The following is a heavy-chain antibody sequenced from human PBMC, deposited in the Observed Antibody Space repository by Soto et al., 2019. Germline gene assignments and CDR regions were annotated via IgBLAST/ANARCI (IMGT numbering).Heavy chain of an antibody. D-gene: IGHD2-15*01. CDR3: ARGYCSGGSCYSGYYYYGMDV. CDR1: GGTFSSYA. CDR2: IIPIFGTA. V-gene: IGHV1-69*01. Sequence: QVQLVQSGAEVKKPGSSVKVSCTASGGTFSSYAISWVRQAPGQGLEWMGGIIPIFGTANYAQKFQGRVTITADESTSTAYMELSSLRSEDTAVYYCARGYCSGGSCYSGYYYYGMDVWGQGTTVTVSS. J-gene: IGHJ6*02.